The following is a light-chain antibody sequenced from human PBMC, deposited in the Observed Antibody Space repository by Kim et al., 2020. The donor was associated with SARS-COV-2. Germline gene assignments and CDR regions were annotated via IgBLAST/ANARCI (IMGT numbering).Light chain of an antibody. CDR1: QSIGSH. Sequence: SVSQGERATRFCSASQSIGSHLAWYQKKPGQAPRLFVYGVSTRATGIPARFSGSGSATEFTLTISSLQSEDFAVYYCQQYNNWPYTFGQGTKLEI. CDR2: GVS. J-gene: IGKJ2*01. V-gene: IGKV3-15*01. CDR3: QQYNNWPYT.